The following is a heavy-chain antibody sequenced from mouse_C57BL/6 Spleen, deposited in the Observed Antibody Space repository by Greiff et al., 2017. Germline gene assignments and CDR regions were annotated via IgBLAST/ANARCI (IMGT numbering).Heavy chain of an antibody. J-gene: IGHJ2*01. CDR1: GYAFSSSW. V-gene: IGHV1-82*01. CDR3: AKDLLWFY. D-gene: IGHD2-2*01. CDR2: IYPGDGDT. Sequence: QVQLQQSGPELVKPGASVKISCKASGYAFSSSWMNWVKQRPGKGLEWIGRIYPGDGDTNYNGKFKGKATLTADKSSSTAYMHLSSLTSEDSAVYFCAKDLLWFYWGQGTTLTVSS.